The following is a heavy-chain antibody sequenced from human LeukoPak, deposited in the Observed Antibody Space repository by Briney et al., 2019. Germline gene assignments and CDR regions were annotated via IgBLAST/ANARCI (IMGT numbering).Heavy chain of an antibody. J-gene: IGHJ5*02. Sequence: ASVKVSCKASGYSFTGYYMHWVRQAPGQGLEWMGRINPNSGGTNYAQKFQGRVTMTRDTSITTAYMELSSLRSDDTAVYYCARDLGDFWNGYYAFDPWGQGTLVTVSS. CDR1: GYSFTGYY. CDR3: ARDLGDFWNGYYAFDP. CDR2: INPNSGGT. D-gene: IGHD3-3*01. V-gene: IGHV1-2*06.